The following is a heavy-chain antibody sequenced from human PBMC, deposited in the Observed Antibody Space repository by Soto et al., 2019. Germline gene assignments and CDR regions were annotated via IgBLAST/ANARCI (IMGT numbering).Heavy chain of an antibody. CDR1: GGSVLTGDYY. CDR3: ARGEQLVEFDS. CDR2: IYYSGST. J-gene: IGHJ4*02. V-gene: IGHV4-30-4*02. Sequence: SXTLSLPCTVPGGSVLTGDYYWSWIRQPPGKGLEWIGYIYYSGSTYYNPSLKSRVTISVDTSKNQFSLKLSSVTAADTAVYYCARGEQLVEFDSWGQGTLVTVSS. D-gene: IGHD6-13*01.